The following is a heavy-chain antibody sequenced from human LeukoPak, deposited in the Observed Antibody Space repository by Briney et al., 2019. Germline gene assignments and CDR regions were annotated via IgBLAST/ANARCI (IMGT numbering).Heavy chain of an antibody. J-gene: IGHJ3*02. CDR1: GYTFTSYG. CDR3: ARTRAPYDTYGFDI. Sequence: ASVKVSCKASGYTFTSYGISWVRQAPGQGLEWMGWISAYNGNTNYAQKLQGRVTMTSDTSTSTVYMELSSLRSEDTAMYYCARTRAPYDTYGFDIWGQGTMVTVSS. D-gene: IGHD3-22*01. CDR2: ISAYNGNT. V-gene: IGHV1-18*01.